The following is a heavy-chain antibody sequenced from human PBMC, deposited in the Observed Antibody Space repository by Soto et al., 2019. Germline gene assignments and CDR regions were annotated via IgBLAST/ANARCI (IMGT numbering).Heavy chain of an antibody. D-gene: IGHD1-26*01. J-gene: IGHJ6*02. CDR2: IKGDGSET. CDR3: AKEESGSYAKWGPDYYYGMDV. V-gene: IGHV3-74*01. Sequence: PGGSLRLSCAASGFTFSSYWMHWVRQAPGKGLVWVSRIKGDGSETNYADSVKGRFTISRDNAKNTLYLQMNSLRAEDTAVYYCAKEESGSYAKWGPDYYYGMDVWGQGTTVTVSS. CDR1: GFTFSSYW.